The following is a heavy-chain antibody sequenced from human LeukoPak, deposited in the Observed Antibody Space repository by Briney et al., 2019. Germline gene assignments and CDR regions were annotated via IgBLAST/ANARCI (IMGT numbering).Heavy chain of an antibody. CDR1: GFTFDDCA. CDR3: AKDLRRTVVYPFDY. D-gene: IGHD4-23*01. CDR2: ISWNSDTL. J-gene: IGHJ4*02. Sequence: GGSLRLSCAASGFTFDDCAMHWVRQAPGKGLEWVSGISWNSDTLGYADSVKGRFTISRDNAKNSLYLQMNSLRAEDTALYYCAKDLRRTVVYPFDYWGQGTLVTVSS. V-gene: IGHV3-9*01.